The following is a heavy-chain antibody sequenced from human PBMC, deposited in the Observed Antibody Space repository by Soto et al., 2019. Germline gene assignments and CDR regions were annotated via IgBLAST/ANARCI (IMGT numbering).Heavy chain of an antibody. CDR2: IYYSGST. CDR1: GGSISSYY. Sequence: PSETLSLTCTVSGGSISSYYWSWIRQPPGKGLEWIGYIYYSGSTNYNPSLKSRVTISVDTSKNQFSLKLSSVTAADTAVYYCARVKMVRGVIRGHDYYFDYWGQGTLVTVSS. CDR3: ARVKMVRGVIRGHDYYFDY. D-gene: IGHD3-10*01. J-gene: IGHJ4*02. V-gene: IGHV4-59*01.